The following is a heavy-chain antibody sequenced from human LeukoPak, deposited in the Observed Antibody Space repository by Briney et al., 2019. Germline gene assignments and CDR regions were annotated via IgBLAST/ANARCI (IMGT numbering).Heavy chain of an antibody. Sequence: ASVKVSCKASGYTFTNYAISWVRQAPGQGLEWMGWISVYSDDTKSAQNLQGRITMTTDTSTSTAYMELRSLRSDDTAVYYCAREGDSSGYFFHPDYWGQGTLVTVSS. V-gene: IGHV1-18*01. J-gene: IGHJ4*02. CDR3: AREGDSSGYFFHPDY. CDR2: ISVYSDDT. CDR1: GYTFTNYA. D-gene: IGHD3-22*01.